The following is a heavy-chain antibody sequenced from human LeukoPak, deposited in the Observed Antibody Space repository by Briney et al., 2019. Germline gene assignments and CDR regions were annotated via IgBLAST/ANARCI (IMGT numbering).Heavy chain of an antibody. Sequence: PGGSLRLSCAASGSTFSNYAMSWVRQAPGKGLKWVSAITGSGARTYYADSVKGRFTLSRDNSKNTLYLQMSSLRAEDTAVYYCVAGSGSYFDYWGQGTLVTVSS. CDR2: ITGSGART. CDR3: VAGSGSYFDY. D-gene: IGHD1-26*01. J-gene: IGHJ4*02. V-gene: IGHV3-23*01. CDR1: GSTFSNYA.